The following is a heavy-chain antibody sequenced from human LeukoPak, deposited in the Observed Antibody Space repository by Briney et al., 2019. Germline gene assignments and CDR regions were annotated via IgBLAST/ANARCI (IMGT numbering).Heavy chain of an antibody. CDR3: ARVMTLTGRYDY. CDR2: ISYDGSNK. D-gene: IGHD7-27*01. J-gene: IGHJ4*02. V-gene: IGHV3-30-3*01. Sequence: PGRSLRLSCAASGFTFSLYAMHWVRQAPGKGLEWVAVISYDGSNKYYADSVKGRFTISRDNSENTLYRQMNSLRAEDTAVFYCARVMTLTGRYDYWGQGALVTVSS. CDR1: GFTFSLYA.